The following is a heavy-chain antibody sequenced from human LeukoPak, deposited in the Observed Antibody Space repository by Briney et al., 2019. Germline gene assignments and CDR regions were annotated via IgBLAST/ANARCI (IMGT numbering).Heavy chain of an antibody. J-gene: IGHJ4*02. CDR3: AREYVDTTMVGPYFDY. D-gene: IGHD5-18*01. CDR1: GGSISSYY. Sequence: SETLSLTCTVSGGSISSYYWSWIRQPPGKGLEWIGYVYYSGSTNYNPSLKSRVTISVDTSKNQFSLKLSSVTAADTAVYYCAREYVDTTMVGPYFDYWGQGTLVTVSS. V-gene: IGHV4-59*01. CDR2: VYYSGST.